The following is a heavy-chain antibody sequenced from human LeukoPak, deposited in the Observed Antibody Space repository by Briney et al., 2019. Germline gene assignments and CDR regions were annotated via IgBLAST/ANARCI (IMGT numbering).Heavy chain of an antibody. CDR2: ISSSSSTI. Sequence: GGSLRLSCAASGFTFSSYSMNWVRQAPGRGLEWVSYISSSSSTIYYADSAKGRFTISRDNAMNSLYLQMNSLRADDTAVYYCARIVGATTWYAFDIWGQGTMVTVSS. J-gene: IGHJ3*02. CDR3: ARIVGATTWYAFDI. V-gene: IGHV3-48*01. D-gene: IGHD1-26*01. CDR1: GFTFSSYS.